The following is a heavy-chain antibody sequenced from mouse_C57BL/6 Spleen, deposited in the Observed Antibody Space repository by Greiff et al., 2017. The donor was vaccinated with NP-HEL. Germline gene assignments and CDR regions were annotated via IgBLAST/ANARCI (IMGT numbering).Heavy chain of an antibody. J-gene: IGHJ2*01. CDR1: GFTFSSYA. CDR3: ARDNYYGSSSDFDY. CDR2: ISDGGSYT. D-gene: IGHD1-1*01. V-gene: IGHV5-4*01. Sequence: EVQLVESGGGLVKPGGSLKLSCAASGFTFSSYAMSWVRQTPEKRLEWVATISDGGSYTYYPDNVKGRFTISRDNAKNNLYLQMSHLKSEDTAMYYCARDNYYGSSSDFDYWGQGTTLTVSS.